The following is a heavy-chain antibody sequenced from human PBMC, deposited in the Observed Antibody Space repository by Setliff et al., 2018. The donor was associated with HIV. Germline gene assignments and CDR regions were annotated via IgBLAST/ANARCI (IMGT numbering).Heavy chain of an antibody. CDR3: ARSNYYDSSGYLITLFDY. D-gene: IGHD3-22*01. Sequence: PSETLSLTCAVYAGFFSGYYWSWNRQPSGKGLEWIGEINHSGSTNYNPSLKSRVTISVDTSKNQFSLKLSSVTAADTAVYYCARSNYYDSSGYLITLFDYWGQGTLVTVSS. CDR2: INHSGST. V-gene: IGHV4-34*01. CDR1: AGFFSGYY. J-gene: IGHJ4*02.